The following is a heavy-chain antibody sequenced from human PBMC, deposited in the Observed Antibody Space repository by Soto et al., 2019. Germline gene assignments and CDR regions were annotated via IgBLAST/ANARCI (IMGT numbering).Heavy chain of an antibody. V-gene: IGHV3-23*01. D-gene: IGHD3-22*01. J-gene: IGHJ4*02. CDR1: GFTFNIYA. CDR3: AKLLGISGWSFDY. Sequence: EVQVLESGGGLVQPGGSLRLSCAASGFTFNIYAMSWVRQVPGKGLEWVSTISNSGSTHSADSVKGRFTISRDNSKNTVYLQMNSLIAEDTAVYYCAKLLGISGWSFDYWGQGTLVTVSS. CDR2: ISNSGST.